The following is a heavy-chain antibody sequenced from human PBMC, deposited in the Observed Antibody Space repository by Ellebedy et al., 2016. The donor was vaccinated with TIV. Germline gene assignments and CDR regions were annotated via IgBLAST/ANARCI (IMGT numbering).Heavy chain of an antibody. CDR1: GSSFTSYW. V-gene: IGHV5-51*01. J-gene: IGHJ6*02. D-gene: IGHD1-1*01. CDR3: ARHGDPELERRADGGYYYYGMDV. Sequence: GESLKISCKGSGSSFTSYWIGWVRQMPGKGLEWMGIIYPGDSYTNYSPSFQGHVTISADKSISTAYLQWSSLKASDTAMYYCARHGDPELERRADGGYYYYGMDVWGQGTTVTVSS. CDR2: IYPGDSYT.